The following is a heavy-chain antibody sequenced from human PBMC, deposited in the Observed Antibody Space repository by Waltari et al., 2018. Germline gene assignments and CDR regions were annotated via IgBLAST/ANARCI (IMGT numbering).Heavy chain of an antibody. D-gene: IGHD6-13*01. CDR1: GFPFSSYA. Sequence: EVQLLESGGGLVQPGGSLRLSCAASGFPFSSYAMSWVRQASGNGLYWVSLMSGSGGNTEYADSVKGRFTSSRDNSKNTLYLQMNSLRVDDTAVYYCVIRSRAADGKGYFDYWGQGTQVTVSS. CDR2: MSGSGGNT. J-gene: IGHJ4*02. CDR3: VIRSRAADGKGYFDY. V-gene: IGHV3-23*01.